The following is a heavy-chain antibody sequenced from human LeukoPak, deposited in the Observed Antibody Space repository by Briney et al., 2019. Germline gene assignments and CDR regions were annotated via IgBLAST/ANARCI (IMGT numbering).Heavy chain of an antibody. CDR1: GYSISSGYY. CDR2: IYHSGST. D-gene: IGHD2-15*01. V-gene: IGHV4-38-2*02. Sequence: PSETLSLTCTVSGYSISSGYYWGWIRQPPGKGLEWIGSIYHSGSTYYNPSLKSRVTISVDTSKNQFSLKLSSVTAADTAVYYCARQFRDIVVVVAARRTDFDYWGQGTLVTVSS. CDR3: ARQFRDIVVVVAARRTDFDY. J-gene: IGHJ4*02.